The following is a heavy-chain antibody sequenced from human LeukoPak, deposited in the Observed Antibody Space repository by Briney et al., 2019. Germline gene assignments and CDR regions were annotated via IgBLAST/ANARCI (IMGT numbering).Heavy chain of an antibody. V-gene: IGHV3-15*01. CDR1: GSTFSNAW. D-gene: IGHD3-22*01. CDR2: IKSKTDGGTT. CDR3: TTNLYYYDLFFDY. Sequence: GGSLRLSCAASGSTFSNAWMSWVHQAPGKGLEWVGRIKSKTDGGTTDYAAPVKGRFTISRDDSKNTLYLQMNSLKTEDTAVYYCTTNLYYYDLFFDYWGQGTLVTVSS. J-gene: IGHJ4*02.